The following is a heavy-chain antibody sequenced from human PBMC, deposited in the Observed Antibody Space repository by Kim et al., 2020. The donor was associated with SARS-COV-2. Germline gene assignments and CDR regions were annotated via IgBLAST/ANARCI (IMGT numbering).Heavy chain of an antibody. J-gene: IGHJ6*02. CDR1: GFTFSSYG. CDR2: IWYDGSNK. Sequence: GGSLRLSCAASGFTFSSYGMHWVRQAPGKGLEWVAVIWYDGSNKYYADSVKGRFTISRDNSKNTLYLQMNSLRAEDTAVYYCARAPLYRSGWLTLRPVYLSMDVWGQGTTVTVSS. V-gene: IGHV3-33*01. CDR3: ARAPLYRSGWLTLRPVYLSMDV. D-gene: IGHD6-19*01.